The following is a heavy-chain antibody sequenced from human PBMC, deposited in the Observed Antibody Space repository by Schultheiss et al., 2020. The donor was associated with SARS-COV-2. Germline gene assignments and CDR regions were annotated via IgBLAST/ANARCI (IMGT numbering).Heavy chain of an antibody. CDR2: INHSGST. CDR3: ARVPEYSGSYPGAFDI. J-gene: IGHJ3*02. Sequence: SETLSLTCAVYGGSFSGYYWSWIRQPPGKGLEWIGEINHSGSTNYNPSLKSRVTISVDTSKNQFSLKLSSVTAADTAVYYCARVPEYSGSYPGAFDIWGQGTMVTV. D-gene: IGHD1-26*01. CDR1: GGSFSGYY. V-gene: IGHV4-34*01.